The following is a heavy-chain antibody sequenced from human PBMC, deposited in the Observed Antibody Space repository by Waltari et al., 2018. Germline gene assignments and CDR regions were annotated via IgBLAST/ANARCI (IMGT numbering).Heavy chain of an antibody. CDR3: ARGPGRLLVVVVAAKNYYGMDV. CDR2: INHSGST. D-gene: IGHD2-15*01. V-gene: IGHV4-34*01. CDR1: GGSFSGYY. J-gene: IGHJ6*02. Sequence: QVQLQQWGAGLLKPSETLSLTCAVYGGSFSGYYWSWIRQPPGKGLEWIGEINHSGSTNYNPSLKSRVTRSVDTSKNQFSLKLSSVTAADTAVYYCARGPGRLLVVVVAAKNYYGMDVWGQGTTVTVSS.